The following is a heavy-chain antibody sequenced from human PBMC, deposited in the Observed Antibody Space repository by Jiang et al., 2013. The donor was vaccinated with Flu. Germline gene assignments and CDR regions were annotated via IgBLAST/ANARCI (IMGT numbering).Heavy chain of an antibody. CDR2: IYPGDSDT. V-gene: IGHV5-51*01. CDR3: AXGGSIVVVPAAFDY. J-gene: IGHJ4*02. D-gene: IGHD2-2*01. Sequence: IIYPGDSDTRYSPSFQGQVTISADKSISTAYLQWSSLKASDTAMYYCAXGGSIVVVPAAFDYWGQGTLVTVSS.